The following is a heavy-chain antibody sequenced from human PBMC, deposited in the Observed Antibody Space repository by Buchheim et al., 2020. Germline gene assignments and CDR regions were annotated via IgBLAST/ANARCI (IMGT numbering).Heavy chain of an antibody. CDR3: AKYAKTTAVAGFDY. J-gene: IGHJ4*02. V-gene: IGHV3-23*01. CDR1: GFTFSSYA. D-gene: IGHD6-19*01. Sequence: EVQLLESGGGLVQPGGSLRLSCAASGFTFSSYAMGWVRQTPGKGLEWVSVLTDSGYNTYYADSVKGRFTISRDTSKNTLYLQMNSLRADDTAVYYCAKYAKTTAVAGFDYWGQGTL. CDR2: LTDSGYNT.